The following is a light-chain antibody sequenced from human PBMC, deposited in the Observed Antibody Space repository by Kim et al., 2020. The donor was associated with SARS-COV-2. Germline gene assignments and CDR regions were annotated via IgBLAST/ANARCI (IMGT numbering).Light chain of an antibody. CDR3: SSYTTSSTVI. V-gene: IGLV2-14*03. CDR1: GSDIGGYSY. J-gene: IGLJ2*01. Sequence: GQSITISCPGTGSDIGGYSYVSWYQQHPGKAPKLMIFDISDRPSGVSNRFSGSKSGNTASLTISALQAEDEADYYCSSYTTSSTVIFGGGTQLTVL. CDR2: DIS.